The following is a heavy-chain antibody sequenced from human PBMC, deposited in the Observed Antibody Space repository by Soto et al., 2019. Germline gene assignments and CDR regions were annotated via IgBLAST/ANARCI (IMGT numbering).Heavy chain of an antibody. CDR3: AHSDPSDDFWSGSPFH. J-gene: IGHJ4*02. CDR2: IYWDDNN. D-gene: IGHD3-3*01. V-gene: IGHV2-5*02. CDR1: GLSLSTSGVA. Sequence: QITLKESGPTLVKPTQPLTLTCTFSGLSLSTSGVAVGWIRQPPGKTLEWLALIYWDDNNRYSPSLKNRHTVTNDTSKNQVVLTMSNMDPVDTGTYYCAHSDPSDDFWSGSPFHWGQGAQVTFSS.